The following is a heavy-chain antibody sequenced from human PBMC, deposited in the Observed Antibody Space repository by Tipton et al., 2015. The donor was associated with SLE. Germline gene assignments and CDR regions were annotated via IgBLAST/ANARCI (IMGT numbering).Heavy chain of an antibody. J-gene: IGHJ4*02. D-gene: IGHD5-24*01. CDR1: GGAISRSSYS. CDR2: LHYSGNT. Sequence: TLSLTCTVSGGAISRSSYSWGWIRQPPGKGLEWIGGLHYSGNTYYNSSLESRVTLSVDRSKNQFSLKLDSVTAADTAVYYCARRDVEMAPLGFDYWGQGTLVTVSS. CDR3: ARRDVEMAPLGFDY. V-gene: IGHV4-39*07.